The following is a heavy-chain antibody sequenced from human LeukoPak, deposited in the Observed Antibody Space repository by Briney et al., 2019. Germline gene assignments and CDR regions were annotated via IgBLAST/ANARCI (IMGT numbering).Heavy chain of an antibody. J-gene: IGHJ4*02. D-gene: IGHD2-15*01. V-gene: IGHV3-49*04. CDR3: TRSLVVVAAYFDY. Sequence: GGSLRLSCAASGFTFSSYGMHWVRQAPGKGLEWVGFIRSKAYGGTTEYAASVKGRFTISRDDSKSIAYLQMNSLKTEDTAVYYCTRSLVVVAAYFDYWGQGTLVTVSS. CDR2: IRSKAYGGTT. CDR1: GFTFSSYG.